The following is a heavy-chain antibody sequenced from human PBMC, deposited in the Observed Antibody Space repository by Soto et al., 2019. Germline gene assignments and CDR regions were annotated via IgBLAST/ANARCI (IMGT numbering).Heavy chain of an antibody. CDR1: GGTFSSYA. D-gene: IGHD3-22*01. V-gene: IGHV1-69*01. CDR3: ARGAMTMIVNWFDP. CDR2: IITIFGTA. J-gene: IGHJ5*02. Sequence: QVQLVQSGAEVKKPGSSVKVSCKASGGTFSSYAISWVRQAPGQGLEWMGGIITIFGTANYAQKFQGRVTITADESTRIAHLELSSLRSEDTAVYYCARGAMTMIVNWFDPWGQGTLFIFSS.